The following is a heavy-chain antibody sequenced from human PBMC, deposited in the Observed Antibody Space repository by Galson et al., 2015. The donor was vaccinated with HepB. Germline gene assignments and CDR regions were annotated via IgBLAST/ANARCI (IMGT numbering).Heavy chain of an antibody. CDR1: GFTFSSYS. CDR3: AREISGWYEARGF. J-gene: IGHJ4*02. V-gene: IGHV3-21*01. Sequence: SLRLSCAASGFTFSSYSMNWVRQAPGKGLEWVSYISHSSSYIYYADSVKGRFTISRDNAKNSLYLQMNSLRAEDTAVYYCAREISGWYEARGFWGQGTPVTVSS. D-gene: IGHD6-19*01. CDR2: ISHSSSYI.